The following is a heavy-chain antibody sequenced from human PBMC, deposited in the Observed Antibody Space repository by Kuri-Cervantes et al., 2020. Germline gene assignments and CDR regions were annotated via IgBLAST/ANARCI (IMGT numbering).Heavy chain of an antibody. Sequence: GESLKISCAASGFIFSDYYMSWIRQAPGKGLEWVSYISQSGTSMIHADSVKGRFTISRDNAKNSLYLQMSSLRVEDTAIYYCARWVGGLDVWGQGTTVTVSS. CDR3: ARWVGGLDV. J-gene: IGHJ6*02. D-gene: IGHD1-26*01. CDR2: ISQSGTSM. V-gene: IGHV3-11*01. CDR1: GFIFSDYY.